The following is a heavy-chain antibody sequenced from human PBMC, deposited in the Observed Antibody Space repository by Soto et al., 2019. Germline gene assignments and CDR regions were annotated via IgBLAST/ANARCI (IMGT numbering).Heavy chain of an antibody. J-gene: IGHJ4*02. CDR1: GSITNHH. Sequence: QVHLVQSGAEVKKPGASVNVSCQASGSITNHHMHWVRQAPGQGLEWMRIFNPSGLSTTYAQKFQGRVTITRDTSTSTVYMELGSLTSEDTAVYFCAKVTHRGPIAVAGPLGSWGQGTLVIVSS. CDR3: AKVTHRGPIAVAGPLGS. CDR2: FNPSGLST. D-gene: IGHD6-19*01. V-gene: IGHV1-46*01.